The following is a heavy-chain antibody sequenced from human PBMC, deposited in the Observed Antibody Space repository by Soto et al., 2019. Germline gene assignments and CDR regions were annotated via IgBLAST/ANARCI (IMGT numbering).Heavy chain of an antibody. V-gene: IGHV3-13*05. D-gene: IGHD4-4*01. CDR1: GFTFSSYD. J-gene: IGHJ6*02. CDR2: IGTAGDP. CDR3: ARDCPTGGMDV. Sequence: AGGSLRLSCAASGFTFSSYDMHWVRHATGKGRGWVSAIGTAGDPYYPGCVKGRFTIPRENAKNSLNLQMNSLRAGDTAVYYCARDCPTGGMDVWGQGTTVTVSS.